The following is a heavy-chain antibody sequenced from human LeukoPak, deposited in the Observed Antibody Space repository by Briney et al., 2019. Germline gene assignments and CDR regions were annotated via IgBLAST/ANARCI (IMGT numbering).Heavy chain of an antibody. CDR2: ISTSSSYI. V-gene: IGHV3-21*01. D-gene: IGHD3-10*01. J-gene: IGHJ6*03. CDR3: ARGYGSGSQSYYYYMDV. Sequence: GSLGLSCAASGFTFSNYNMNWVRQAPGKGLGWVSSISTSSSYIYYADSVKGRFTISRDNAKNTLYLQMNSLRAEDTAVYYCARGYGSGSQSYYYYMDVWGKGTTVTISS. CDR1: GFTFSNYN.